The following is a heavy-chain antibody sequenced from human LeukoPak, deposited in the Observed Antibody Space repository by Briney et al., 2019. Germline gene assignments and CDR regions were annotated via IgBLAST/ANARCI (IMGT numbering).Heavy chain of an antibody. CDR2: INPNSGGT. Sequence: ASVKVSCKASGYTFTGYYMHRVRQAPGQGLEWMGWINPNSGGTNYAQKFQGRVTMTRDTSISTAYMELSRLRSDDTAVYYCASDGTGATRSYYYYYMDVWGKGTTVTVSS. J-gene: IGHJ6*03. CDR3: ASDGTGATRSYYYYYMDV. V-gene: IGHV1-2*02. D-gene: IGHD1-26*01. CDR1: GYTFTGYY.